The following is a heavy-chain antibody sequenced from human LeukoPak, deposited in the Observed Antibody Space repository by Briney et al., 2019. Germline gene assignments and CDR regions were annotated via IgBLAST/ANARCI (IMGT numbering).Heavy chain of an antibody. CDR1: GYTFTAYY. J-gene: IGHJ4*02. Sequence: ASVKVSCKASGYTFTAYYIHWVRQAPGHGREWMGWFDPNSGGTNYAQEFQGRVTMTRDTSISTAYMELSRLRSEDTAVYYCAREYYFDNSGYYGVGDYWGQGTLVTVSS. CDR2: FDPNSGGT. CDR3: AREYYFDNSGYYGVGDY. V-gene: IGHV1-2*02. D-gene: IGHD3-22*01.